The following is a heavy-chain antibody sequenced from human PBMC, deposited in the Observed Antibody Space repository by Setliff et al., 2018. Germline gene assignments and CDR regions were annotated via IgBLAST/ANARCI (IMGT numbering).Heavy chain of an antibody. Sequence: VKVSCKASGGTFTNYAINWVRQAPGQGLEWMGGINPIFGTADYTQNFQGRVTITTDESTSTAYTELSSLRSEDTAIYYCATERGLVVSATDYYYYMDVWGKGTTVTVSS. J-gene: IGHJ6*03. CDR1: GGTFTNYA. V-gene: IGHV1-69*05. CDR2: INPIFGTA. CDR3: ATERGLVVSATDYYYYMDV. D-gene: IGHD2-15*01.